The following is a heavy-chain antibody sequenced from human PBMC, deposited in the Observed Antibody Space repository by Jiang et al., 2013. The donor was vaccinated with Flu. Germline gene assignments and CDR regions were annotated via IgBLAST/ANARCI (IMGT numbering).Heavy chain of an antibody. CDR3: ARDRGAGIGRYYFDY. J-gene: IGHJ4*02. V-gene: IGHV1-69*06. CDR2: IIPIFGTA. CDR1: GGTFSSYA. D-gene: IGHD6-13*01. Sequence: SSVKVSCKASGGTFSSYAISWVRQAPGQGLEWMGGIIPIFGTANYAQKFQGRVTITADKSTSTAYMELSSLRSEDTAVYYCARDRGAGIGRYYFDYWGQGTLVTVSS.